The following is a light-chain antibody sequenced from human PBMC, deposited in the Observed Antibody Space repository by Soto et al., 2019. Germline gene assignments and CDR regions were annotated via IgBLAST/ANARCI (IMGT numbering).Light chain of an antibody. Sequence: QFALTPPAPGSGSPGQSITISRTGTTGDVGGYNHVSWYQQHPGKAPKLIIYEVTNRPSGVSNRFSGSKSDSTASLTIAGLQSEDEAEYYCSSFTSSSTRVFGTGTKVTVL. CDR3: SSFTSSSTRV. J-gene: IGLJ1*01. CDR2: EVT. CDR1: TGDVGGYNH. V-gene: IGLV2-14*03.